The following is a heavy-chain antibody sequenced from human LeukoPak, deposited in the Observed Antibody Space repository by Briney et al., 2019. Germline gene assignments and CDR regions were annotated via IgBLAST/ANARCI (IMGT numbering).Heavy chain of an antibody. CDR3: ARDRGSGSYYSGAFDI. J-gene: IGHJ3*02. Sequence: GGSLRLSCAASGFTFSSYSMNWVRQAPGKGLEWGSSISSSSSYIYYAASVKGRFTISRDTAKNSLYLQMNSLRAEDTAVYYCARDRGSGSYYSGAFDIWGQGTMVTVSS. D-gene: IGHD3-10*01. V-gene: IGHV3-21*01. CDR1: GFTFSSYS. CDR2: ISSSSSYI.